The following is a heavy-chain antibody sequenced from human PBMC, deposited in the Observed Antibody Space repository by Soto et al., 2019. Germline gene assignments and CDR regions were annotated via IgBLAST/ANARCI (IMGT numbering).Heavy chain of an antibody. CDR2: LSGGGSDA. CDR1: GFTVSSNY. J-gene: IGHJ4*02. CDR3: AKGKGYTSAWYSDY. Sequence: GESLKISCAASGFTVSSNYMSWVRQAPGKGLEWVSALSGGGSDAYYADSVKGRFTISRDNSKNRLYLQMNSLRAEDAAVYYCAKGKGYTSAWYSDYWGQGTQVTVSS. D-gene: IGHD6-19*01. V-gene: IGHV3-23*01.